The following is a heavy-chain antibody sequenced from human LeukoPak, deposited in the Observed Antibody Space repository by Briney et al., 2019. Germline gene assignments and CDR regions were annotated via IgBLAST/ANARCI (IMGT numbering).Heavy chain of an antibody. CDR3: ARIKGPCDY. Sequence: SETLSLTCAVHAASISGYDWSWLRQPPGNGLEGIGEMNQSRSSSYNPTLKSRVNISVDTPKSQCSLELGSVTAADTAVYYCARIKGPCDYWGQGTLVTVSS. J-gene: IGHJ4*02. CDR1: AASISGYD. CDR2: MNQSRSS. V-gene: IGHV4-34*01.